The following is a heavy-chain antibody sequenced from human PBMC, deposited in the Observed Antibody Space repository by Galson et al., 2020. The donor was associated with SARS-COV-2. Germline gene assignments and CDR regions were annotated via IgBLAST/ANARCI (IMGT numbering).Heavy chain of an antibody. Sequence: SQTLSPTCTVSGGSISSYYWSWIRQPAGKGLECSGRIYTSGSTNYNPSLKSRVTMSVDTSKNQFSLKLSSVTAADTAVYYCARGVLLWFGELHYYYCMDVWGKGTTVTISS. J-gene: IGHJ6*03. CDR1: GGSISSYY. V-gene: IGHV4-4*07. CDR2: IYTSGST. CDR3: ARGVLLWFGELHYYYCMDV. D-gene: IGHD3-10*01.